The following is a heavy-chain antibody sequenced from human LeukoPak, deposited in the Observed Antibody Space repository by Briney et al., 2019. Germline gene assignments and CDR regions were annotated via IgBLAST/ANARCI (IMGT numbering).Heavy chain of an antibody. CDR2: IRYDGSNK. V-gene: IGHV3-30*02. J-gene: IGHJ4*02. D-gene: IGHD3-10*02. CDR3: AKVTRFGDLLIDY. Sequence: GGSVRLSCAASGFTFSSYGMHWVRQAPGKGLEWVAFIRYDGSNKYYADSVKGRFTISRDNFKNTLYLQMNSLRAEDTAVYYCAKVTRFGDLLIDYWGQGTLVTVSS. CDR1: GFTFSSYG.